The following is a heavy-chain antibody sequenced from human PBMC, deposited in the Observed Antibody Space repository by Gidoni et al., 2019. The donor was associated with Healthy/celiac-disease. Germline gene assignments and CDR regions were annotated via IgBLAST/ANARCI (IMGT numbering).Heavy chain of an antibody. CDR1: GFTFSSYA. D-gene: IGHD3-16*02. Sequence: EVQLLESGGGLVQPGGSLRLSCAASGFTFSSYAMSWVRQAPGKGLEWVSAISGSGGSTYYADSVKGRFTISRDNSKNTLYLQMNSLRAEDTAVYYCANRPLRHDYVWGSYRYRADYWGQGTLVTVSS. CDR2: ISGSGGST. J-gene: IGHJ4*02. V-gene: IGHV3-23*01. CDR3: ANRPLRHDYVWGSYRYRADY.